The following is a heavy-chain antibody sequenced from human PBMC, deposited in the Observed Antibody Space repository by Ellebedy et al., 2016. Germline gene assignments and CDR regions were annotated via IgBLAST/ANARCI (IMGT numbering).Heavy chain of an antibody. J-gene: IGHJ4*02. CDR3: AKDRDDAGDFVFDY. D-gene: IGHD4-17*01. V-gene: IGHV3-53*01. Sequence: GESLKISXVASGYTVNSHYMAWVRQAPGKGLEWVSVIYTGSFTFYAQSVQGRFSISRDNAKNSVYLQMNSLRAEDTAVYYCAKDRDDAGDFVFDYWGQGTLVTVSS. CDR2: IYTGSFT. CDR1: GYTVNSHY.